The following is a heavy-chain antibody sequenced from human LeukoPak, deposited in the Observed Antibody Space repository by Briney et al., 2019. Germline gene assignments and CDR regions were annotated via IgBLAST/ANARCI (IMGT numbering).Heavy chain of an antibody. V-gene: IGHV1-2*04. CDR2: INPNSGGT. Sequence: GASVKVSCKASGYTFTSYYMHWVRQAPGQGLEWMGWINPNSGGTNYAQKFQGWVTMTRDTSISTAYMELSRLRSDDTAVYYCARAHSGSYGPANWFDPWGQGTLVTVSS. CDR1: GYTFTSYY. CDR3: ARAHSGSYGPANWFDP. J-gene: IGHJ5*02. D-gene: IGHD1-26*01.